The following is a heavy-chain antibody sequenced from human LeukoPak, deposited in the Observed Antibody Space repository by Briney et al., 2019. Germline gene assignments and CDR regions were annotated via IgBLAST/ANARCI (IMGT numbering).Heavy chain of an antibody. CDR2: ISSSGTTI. CDR1: GFTFNIYE. Sequence: PGGSLRLSCAASGFTFNIYEMNWVRQAPGKGLEWVSYISSSGTTIYYADSVKGRFTISRDNAKNSLYLQMNSLRAEDTAVYYCARAYGSGSYRGERKRGNWFDPWGQGTLVTVSS. CDR3: ARAYGSGSYRGERKRGNWFDP. J-gene: IGHJ5*02. D-gene: IGHD3-10*01. V-gene: IGHV3-48*03.